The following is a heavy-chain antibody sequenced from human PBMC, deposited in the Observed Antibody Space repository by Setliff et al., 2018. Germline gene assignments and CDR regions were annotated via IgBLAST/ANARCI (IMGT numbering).Heavy chain of an antibody. CDR1: GGSIRNYY. CDR3: ARGYYNFLSGYYTPYYFDY. CDR2: IYYSGNT. V-gene: IGHV4-59*01. Sequence: PSETLSLTCTVSGGSIRNYYWSWIRQPPGKGLEWIGYIYYSGNTNYNPSLKSRVTISVDTSKNQFSLKLSSVTAADTAVYFCARGYYNFLSGYYTPYYFDYWGQGTLVTVLL. J-gene: IGHJ4*02. D-gene: IGHD3-3*01.